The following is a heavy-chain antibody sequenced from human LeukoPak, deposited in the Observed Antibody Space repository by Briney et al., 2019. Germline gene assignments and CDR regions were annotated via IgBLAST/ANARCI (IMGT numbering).Heavy chain of an antibody. CDR2: IIPIFGTA. CDR1: GGTFSSYA. D-gene: IGHD6-19*01. CDR3: ARVAGWHWFDP. V-gene: IGHV1-69*06. Sequence: GASVKVSCKASGGTFSSYAISWVRQAPGQGLEWMGGIIPIFGTANYAQKFQGRVTITADKSTSTAYMELSSLRSDDTAVYYCARVAGWHWFDPWGQGTLVTVSS. J-gene: IGHJ5*02.